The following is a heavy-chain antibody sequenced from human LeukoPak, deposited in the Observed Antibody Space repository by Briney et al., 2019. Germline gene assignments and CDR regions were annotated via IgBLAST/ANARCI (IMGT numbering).Heavy chain of an antibody. CDR2: ISWNSDSI. CDR1: GFTFEYYA. J-gene: IGHJ6*03. D-gene: IGHD4-11*01. Sequence: PGRSLRLSCAASGFTFEYYAMHWVRQAPGKGLEWVSGISWNSDSIVYADSVKGRFTISRDNAKNSLFLQMNSLRSEDTALYYCAKDDYNDPHYMDVWGKGTTVTVPS. V-gene: IGHV3-9*01. CDR3: AKDDYNDPHYMDV.